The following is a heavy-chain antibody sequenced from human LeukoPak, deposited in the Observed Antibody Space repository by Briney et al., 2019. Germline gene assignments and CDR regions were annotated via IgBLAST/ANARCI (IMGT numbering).Heavy chain of an antibody. CDR2: IYSGGST. Sequence: GGSLRLSCAASGFTVSSNYMSWVRQAPGKGLEWVSVIYSGGSTYYADSVKGRFTISRDNSKNTLYLQMNSLRAEDTAVYYCAKIQAAAGTHFDYWGQGTLVTVSS. V-gene: IGHV3-66*01. CDR1: GFTVSSNY. D-gene: IGHD6-13*01. J-gene: IGHJ4*02. CDR3: AKIQAAAGTHFDY.